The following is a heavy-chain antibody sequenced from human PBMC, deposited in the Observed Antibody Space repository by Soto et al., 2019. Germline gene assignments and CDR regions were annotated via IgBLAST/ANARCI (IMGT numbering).Heavy chain of an antibody. J-gene: IGHJ6*02. V-gene: IGHV3-74*01. CDR3: ARVGYSYGVDV. D-gene: IGHD5-18*01. CDR2: IKSDGSST. Sequence: VGSLRLSCAASGFTFSSYWMHWVRQAPGKGLVWVARIKSDGSSTNYADSVKGRFTISRDNAKNTLYLQMNSLRAEDTAVYYCARVGYSYGVDVWGQGTTVTVSS. CDR1: GFTFSSYW.